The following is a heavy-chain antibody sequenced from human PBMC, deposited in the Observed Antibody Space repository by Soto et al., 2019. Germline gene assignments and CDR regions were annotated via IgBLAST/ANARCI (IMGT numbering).Heavy chain of an antibody. D-gene: IGHD2-15*01. CDR3: ARAGMVADTQLGWFDP. CDR2: IWPDGNTE. J-gene: IGHJ5*02. V-gene: IGHV3-33*01. Sequence: QVQLVESGGGVVQPGRSLRLSCAASGFSFSNYGIHWVRQAPGKGLEWVAVIWPDGNTERYADPVKGRFTISRDNSKNRVHLQMNSLTGEDTAMYDCARAGMVADTQLGWFDPWGQGTLVLVSS. CDR1: GFSFSNYG.